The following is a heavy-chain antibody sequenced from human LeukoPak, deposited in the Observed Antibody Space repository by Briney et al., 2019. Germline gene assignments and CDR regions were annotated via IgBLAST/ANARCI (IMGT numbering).Heavy chain of an antibody. V-gene: IGHV3-23*01. CDR1: GFTFNTYA. Sequence: GGSLRLSCAASGFTFNTYAMSWVRQAPGKGLEWVSSMSGSGSSTYYADSVKGRFTISRDNSKNTLHLQMNSLRAEDTAIYYCAKGGLEGTRHNMEVWGQGTTVTVSS. D-gene: IGHD1/OR15-1a*01. CDR3: AKGGLEGTRHNMEV. CDR2: MSGSGSST. J-gene: IGHJ6*02.